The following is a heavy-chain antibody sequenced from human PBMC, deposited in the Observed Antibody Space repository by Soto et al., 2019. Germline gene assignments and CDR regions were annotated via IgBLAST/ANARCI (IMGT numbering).Heavy chain of an antibody. J-gene: IGHJ5*02. CDR3: AKCDVMMTTSGGWCIWFDP. Sequence: EVQLLESGGSLVQPAGSLSLSCAASGFTFSTFAMNWVRQAPGEGLEWVSSISGSGGNTQYADSVKGRVTISSDSSKNTLYLQMTTLRAEDTAVYYFAKCDVMMTTSGGWCIWFDPWGQGTLVIVSS. CDR1: GFTFSTFA. D-gene: IGHD2-21*01. V-gene: IGHV3-23*01. CDR2: ISGSGGNT.